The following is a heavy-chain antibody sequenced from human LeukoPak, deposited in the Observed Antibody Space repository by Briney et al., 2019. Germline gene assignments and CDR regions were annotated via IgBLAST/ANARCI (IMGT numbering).Heavy chain of an antibody. Sequence: ASVKVSCKASGYTFTSYDINWVRQATGQGLEWMGWMNPNSGNTGYAQKFQGRVTMTRNTSISTAYMELSSLRSEDTAVYYCARAGGIVVVPAASVYYYYYMDVWGKGPTVTVSS. CDR2: MNPNSGNT. CDR3: ARAGGIVVVPAASVYYYYYMDV. CDR1: GYTFTSYD. D-gene: IGHD2-2*01. V-gene: IGHV1-8*01. J-gene: IGHJ6*03.